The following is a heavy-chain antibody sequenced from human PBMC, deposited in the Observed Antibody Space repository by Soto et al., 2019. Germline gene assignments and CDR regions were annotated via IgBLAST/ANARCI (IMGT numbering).Heavy chain of an antibody. CDR3: ARRGVTYYYGSGSYYFDY. Sequence: EVQLVQSGAEVKKPGESLKISCKGSGYSFTSYWIGWVRQMPGKGLEWMGIMYPGDSDTRYSPSFQGQVTISADKSIRSSYLQWSSLKASDTAMYYCARRGVTYYYGSGSYYFDYWGQGTLVTVSS. CDR1: GYSFTSYW. D-gene: IGHD3-10*01. J-gene: IGHJ4*02. V-gene: IGHV5-51*03. CDR2: MYPGDSDT.